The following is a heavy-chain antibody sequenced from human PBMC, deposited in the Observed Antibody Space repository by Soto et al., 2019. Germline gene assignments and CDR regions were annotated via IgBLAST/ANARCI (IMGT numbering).Heavy chain of an antibody. CDR2: IIPIFGTA. CDR3: ARGRLGYCSSTSCRRGYFYGMDV. D-gene: IGHD2-2*01. J-gene: IGHJ6*02. Sequence: SVKVSCKASGGTFSSYAISWVRQAPGQGLEWMGGIIPIFGTANYAQKFQGRVTITADESTSTAYMELSSLRSEDTAVYYCARGRLGYCSSTSCRRGYFYGMDVWGQGTTVTVSS. V-gene: IGHV1-69*13. CDR1: GGTFSSYA.